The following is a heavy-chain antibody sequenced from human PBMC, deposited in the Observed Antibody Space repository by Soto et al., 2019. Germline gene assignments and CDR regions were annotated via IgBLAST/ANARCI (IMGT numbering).Heavy chain of an antibody. Sequence: GGSLRLSCAASGFTFSSYSMNWVRQAPGKGLEWVSSISSSSSCIYYADSVKGRFTISRDNAKNTLYLQMNSLRAEDTAVYYCARDREEMATINAFDIWGQGTMVTVSS. CDR3: ARDREEMATINAFDI. CDR1: GFTFSSYS. CDR2: ISSSSSCI. V-gene: IGHV3-21*01. J-gene: IGHJ3*02. D-gene: IGHD5-12*01.